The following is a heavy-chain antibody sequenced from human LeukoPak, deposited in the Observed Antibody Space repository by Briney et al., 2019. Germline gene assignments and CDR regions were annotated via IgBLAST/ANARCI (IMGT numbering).Heavy chain of an antibody. CDR3: TRDGMGDFDY. D-gene: IGHD1-26*01. Sequence: GGSLRLSCTSSGFTFGDYAMSWFRQAPGKGLEWVGFIRSKTYGGTTEYAASAKGRFTISRDDSKSIAYLQMNSLNTEDTAVYYCTRDGMGDFDYWGQGTLVTVSS. J-gene: IGHJ4*02. CDR1: GFTFGDYA. V-gene: IGHV3-49*03. CDR2: IRSKTYGGTT.